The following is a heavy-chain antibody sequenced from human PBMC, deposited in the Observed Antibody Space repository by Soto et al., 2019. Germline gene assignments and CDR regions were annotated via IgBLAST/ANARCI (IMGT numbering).Heavy chain of an antibody. J-gene: IGHJ6*02. CDR3: ARNPLGTYDFWSGYYYYYYGMDV. Sequence: ASVKVSCKXSGGTFSSYAISWVRQAPGQGLEWMGGIIPIFGTANYAQKFQGRVTITADESTSTAYMELSSLRSEDTAVYYCARNPLGTYDFWSGYYYYYYGMDVWGQGTTVTVSS. CDR2: IIPIFGTA. D-gene: IGHD3-3*01. V-gene: IGHV1-69*13. CDR1: GGTFSSYA.